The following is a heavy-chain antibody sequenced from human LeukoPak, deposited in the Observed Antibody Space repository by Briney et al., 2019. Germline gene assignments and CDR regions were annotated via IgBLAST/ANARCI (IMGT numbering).Heavy chain of an antibody. V-gene: IGHV3-64*01. CDR2: ISSNGGST. CDR1: GFSFSNSL. D-gene: IGHD4-17*01. J-gene: IGHJ4*02. CDR3: ARESEYATATVDY. Sequence: GGSLRLSCAASGFSFSNSLMHWVRQAPGKGLEYVSTISSNGGSTYYANSVKGRFTISRDNSKNTLYLQMGSLRAEDMAVYYCARESEYATATVDYWGQGTLVTVSS.